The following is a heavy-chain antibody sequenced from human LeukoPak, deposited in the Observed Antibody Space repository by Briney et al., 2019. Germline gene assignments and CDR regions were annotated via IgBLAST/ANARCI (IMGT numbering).Heavy chain of an antibody. V-gene: IGHV4-61*02. CDR3: ARMSYGPDY. J-gene: IGHJ4*02. Sequence: SETLSLTCTVPGGPISSGSYSWSWIRQPAGKGLEWIGRIYTSGSTNDNPSVKSRVTISVDTPKNQFSLKLSSVTAADTAVYYCARMSYGPDYWGQGTLVTVSS. CDR2: IYTSGST. CDR1: GGPISSGSYS. D-gene: IGHD5-18*01.